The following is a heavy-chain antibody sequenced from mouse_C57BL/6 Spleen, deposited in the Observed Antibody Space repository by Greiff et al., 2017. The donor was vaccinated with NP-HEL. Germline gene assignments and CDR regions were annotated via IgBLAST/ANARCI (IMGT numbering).Heavy chain of an antibody. CDR3: TGRYGYYWYFDV. CDR1: GFTFSNYW. Sequence: EVQLVESGGGLVQPGGSMKLSCVASGFTFSNYWMNWVRQSPEKGLEWVAQIRLKSDNYATHYAESVKGRFTISRDDSKSSVYLQMNNLRAEDTGIYYCTGRYGYYWYFDVWGTGTTVTVSS. V-gene: IGHV6-3*01. CDR2: IRLKSDNYAT. D-gene: IGHD2-2*01. J-gene: IGHJ1*03.